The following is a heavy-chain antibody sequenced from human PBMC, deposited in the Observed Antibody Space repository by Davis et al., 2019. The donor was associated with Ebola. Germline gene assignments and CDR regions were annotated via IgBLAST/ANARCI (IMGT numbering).Heavy chain of an antibody. CDR2: INAGNGNT. J-gene: IGHJ4*02. Sequence: ASVKVSCKASGYTFTGYFMHWVRQAPGQRLEWMGWINAGNGNTKYSQKFQGRVTITRDTSASTAYMELSSLRSEDTAVYYCARDGGYSYGWGFDYWGQGTLVTVSS. V-gene: IGHV1-3*01. D-gene: IGHD5-18*01. CDR1: GYTFTGYF. CDR3: ARDGGYSYGWGFDY.